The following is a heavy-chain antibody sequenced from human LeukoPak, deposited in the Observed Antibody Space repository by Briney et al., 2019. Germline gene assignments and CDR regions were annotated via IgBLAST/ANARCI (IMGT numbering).Heavy chain of an antibody. CDR3: ARGLYCSSTSCYIDY. Sequence: PSETLSFTCAVYGGSFSGYYWSWIRQPPGKGLEWIGEINHSGSTNYNPSLKSRVTISVDTSKNQFSLKLSSVTAADTAVYYCARGLYCSSTSCYIDYWGQGTLVTASS. V-gene: IGHV4-34*01. D-gene: IGHD2-2*02. J-gene: IGHJ4*02. CDR1: GGSFSGYY. CDR2: INHSGST.